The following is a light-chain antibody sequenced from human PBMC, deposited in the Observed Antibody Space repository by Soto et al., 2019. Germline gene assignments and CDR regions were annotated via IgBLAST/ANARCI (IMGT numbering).Light chain of an antibody. V-gene: IGLV2-18*02. CDR3: SSFTSSNTWV. J-gene: IGLJ3*02. CDR1: SSDVGDYEH. Sequence: QSALTQPPSVSGSPGQSVTISCTVTSSDVGDYEHVSWYQQAPGTAPKLMIYEVSNRPSGVSNRFSGSKSGNTASLTISGLQADDEADYYCSSFTSSNTWVFGGGTQLTVL. CDR2: EVS.